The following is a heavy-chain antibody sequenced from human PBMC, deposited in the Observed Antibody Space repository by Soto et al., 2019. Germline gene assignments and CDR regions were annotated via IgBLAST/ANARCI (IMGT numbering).Heavy chain of an antibody. D-gene: IGHD3-22*01. Sequence: QVQLVESGGGVVQPGRSLRLSCAASGFTFSSYGMHWVRQAPGKGLEWVAVISYDGSNKYYADSVKGRFTISRDNSKNTLYLQMNSLRAEDTAVYYCAKNYYDSSGYYPFDYWGQGTLVTVSP. CDR2: ISYDGSNK. V-gene: IGHV3-30*18. CDR3: AKNYYDSSGYYPFDY. J-gene: IGHJ4*02. CDR1: GFTFSSYG.